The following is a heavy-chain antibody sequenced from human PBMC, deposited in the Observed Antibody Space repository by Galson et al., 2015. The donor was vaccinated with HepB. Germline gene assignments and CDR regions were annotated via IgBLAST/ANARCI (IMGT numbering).Heavy chain of an antibody. J-gene: IGHJ3*02. V-gene: IGHV3-7*03. CDR1: GFTFSSYW. D-gene: IGHD2-15*01. CDR3: ARGGYCSGGSCYAGAFDI. CDR2: IKQDGSEK. Sequence: SLRLSCAASGFTFSSYWMSWVRQAPGKGLEWVANIKQDGSEKYYVDSVKGRFTISRDNAKDSLYLQMNSLRAEDTAVYYCARGGYCSGGSCYAGAFDIWGQGTMVTVSS.